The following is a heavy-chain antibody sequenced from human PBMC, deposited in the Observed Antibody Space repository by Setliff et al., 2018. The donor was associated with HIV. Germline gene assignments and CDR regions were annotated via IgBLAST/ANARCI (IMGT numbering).Heavy chain of an antibody. D-gene: IGHD6-13*01. V-gene: IGHV4-4*01. CDR3: ATDGYRVPTGLNH. CDR1: YVSISYNIW. Sequence: ETLSLTCNVSYVSISYNIWWTWVRQAPGKGLEWIGEIYHSDFTNYSPSLKSRVTIAMDKSKNQVSLELRSVTAADTAVYFCATDGYRVPTGLNHWGQGALVTVSS. J-gene: IGHJ1*01. CDR2: IYHSDFT.